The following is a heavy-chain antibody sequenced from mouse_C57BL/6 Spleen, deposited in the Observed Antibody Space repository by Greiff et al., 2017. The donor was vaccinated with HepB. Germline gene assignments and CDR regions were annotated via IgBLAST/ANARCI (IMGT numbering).Heavy chain of an antibody. CDR2: INPNNGGT. D-gene: IGHD2-5*01. Sequence: EVQLQQSGPELVKPGASVKISCKASGYAFTDYYMNWVKQSHGKSLEWIGDINPNNGGTSYNQKFKGKATLTVDKSSSTAYMELRSLTSADSAVYYCALYSNYGGYAMDYWGQGTSVTVSS. CDR3: ALYSNYGGYAMDY. J-gene: IGHJ4*01. V-gene: IGHV1-26*01. CDR1: GYAFTDYY.